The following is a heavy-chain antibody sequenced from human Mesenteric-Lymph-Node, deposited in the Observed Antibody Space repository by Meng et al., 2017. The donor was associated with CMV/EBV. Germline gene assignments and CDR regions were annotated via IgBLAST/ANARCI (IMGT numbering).Heavy chain of an antibody. CDR2: IYSGGSST. J-gene: IGHJ5*02. Sequence: GGSLRLSCAASGFTFSSYAMDWVRQAPGKGLEWVSVIYSGGSSTYYADSVKGRFTISRDSFKNTLYLQMNSLRVEDTALYYCAREPDYGEGFDPWGQGTLVTVSS. D-gene: IGHD4-17*01. CDR3: AREPDYGEGFDP. V-gene: IGHV3-23*03. CDR1: GFTFSSYA.